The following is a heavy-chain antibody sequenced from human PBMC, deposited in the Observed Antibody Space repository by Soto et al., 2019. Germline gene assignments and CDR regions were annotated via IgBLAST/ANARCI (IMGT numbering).Heavy chain of an antibody. D-gene: IGHD6-13*01. Sequence: QVQLVQSGAEVKKPGASVKVSCKASGYTFTSYGISWVRQAPGQGLEWMGWISAYNGNTNYAQKLQGRVTMTTDTSTRRAYMELRSLRSDDTAVYYCAGDQLRAYSRSWYMSPSAWDYWGQGTLVTVAS. CDR3: AGDQLRAYSRSWYMSPSAWDY. V-gene: IGHV1-18*01. J-gene: IGHJ4*02. CDR1: GYTFTSYG. CDR2: ISAYNGNT.